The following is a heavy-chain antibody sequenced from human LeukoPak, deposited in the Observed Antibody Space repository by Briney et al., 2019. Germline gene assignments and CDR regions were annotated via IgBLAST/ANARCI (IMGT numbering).Heavy chain of an antibody. CDR1: NYSISISYC. J-gene: IGHJ3*02. CDR3: ARVVPPSITMIVVVTPNDAFDI. V-gene: IGHV4-38-2*02. D-gene: IGHD3-22*01. Sequence: PSETLSLTCTVSNYSISISYCWGWIRQPPGKGLEWIGTVCHSGSTYYIPSLKSRVTISVDTSKNQFSLKLSSVTAADTAVYYCARVVPPSITMIVVVTPNDAFDIWGQGTMVTVSS. CDR2: VCHSGST.